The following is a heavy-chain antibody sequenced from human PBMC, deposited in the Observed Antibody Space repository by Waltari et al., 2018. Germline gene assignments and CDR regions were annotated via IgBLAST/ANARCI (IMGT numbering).Heavy chain of an antibody. J-gene: IGHJ3*02. Sequence: QVQLQESGPGLVKPSETLSLTCSVSGGSISSGSYYWTWIRQPAGKGLEWIGRIYTSGSTHYNPSLRSRLTISVDTSNNQFSLKLSSVTAADTAVYYCARDPPQLADAFDIWGQGTMVTVSS. V-gene: IGHV4-61*02. CDR2: IYTSGST. CDR3: ARDPPQLADAFDI. D-gene: IGHD3-10*01. CDR1: GGSISSGSYY.